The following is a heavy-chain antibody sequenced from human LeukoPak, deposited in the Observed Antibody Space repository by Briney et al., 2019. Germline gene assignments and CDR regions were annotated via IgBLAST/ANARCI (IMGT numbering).Heavy chain of an antibody. CDR2: ISSSSSYI. CDR1: GFTFSSYS. D-gene: IGHD3-22*01. Sequence: GGSLRLSCAASGFTFSSYSMNWVRQAPGKGLEWVSSISSSSSYIYYADSVKGRFTISRDNAKNSLYLQMNSLRAEDTAVYYCSSLPEPYFYDSSGYPWGQGTLVTVSS. V-gene: IGHV3-21*01. J-gene: IGHJ5*02. CDR3: SSLPEPYFYDSSGYP.